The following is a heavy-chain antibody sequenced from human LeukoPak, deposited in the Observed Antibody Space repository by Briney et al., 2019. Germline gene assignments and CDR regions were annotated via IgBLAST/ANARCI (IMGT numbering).Heavy chain of an antibody. V-gene: IGHV3-7*05. D-gene: IGHD3-16*01. CDR3: ARDDYLGY. CDR1: GFTFSGYW. Sequence: GGSLRLSCAASGFTFSGYWMAWVRQAPGRGLEWVAHMKQDGSEKNYVDPVKGRFTISRDNAKNSVYLQMDTLRAEDTAVYYCARDDYLGYWGQGTLVTVSS. J-gene: IGHJ4*02. CDR2: MKQDGSEK.